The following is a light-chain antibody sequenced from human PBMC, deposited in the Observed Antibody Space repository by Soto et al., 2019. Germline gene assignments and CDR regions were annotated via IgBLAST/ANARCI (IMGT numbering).Light chain of an antibody. CDR2: AAS. CDR1: QGIRND. V-gene: IGKV1-17*01. Sequence: DIQMTQSPSSLSASVGDRVTITCRASQGIRNDLSWYQQKPGKAPKRLIYAASSLHSGVPSRFSGSASGTEFTLAISGLQPEDSAVYYCQQYGSSPWPFGQGTKVE. CDR3: QQYGSSPWP. J-gene: IGKJ1*01.